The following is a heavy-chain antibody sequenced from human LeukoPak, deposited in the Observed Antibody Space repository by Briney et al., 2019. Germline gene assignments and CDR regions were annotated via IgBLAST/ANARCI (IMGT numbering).Heavy chain of an antibody. J-gene: IGHJ4*02. CDR1: GGSFSGYY. D-gene: IGHD3-16*02. CDR3: ARGLIGYYFDY. Sequence: PSETLSLTCAVYGGSFSGYYWSWIRQPPGKGLEWIGEINHSGSTNYNPSLKSRVTISVDTSKNQFSLKLRSVTAADTAVYYCARGLIGYYFDYWGQGTLVTVSS. V-gene: IGHV4-34*01. CDR2: INHSGST.